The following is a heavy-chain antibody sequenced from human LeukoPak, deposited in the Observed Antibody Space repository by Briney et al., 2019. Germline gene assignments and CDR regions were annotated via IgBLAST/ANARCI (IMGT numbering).Heavy chain of an antibody. CDR1: GYTFTIYD. CDR3: AISRVVGAARFAFDI. D-gene: IGHD2-15*01. J-gene: IGHJ3*02. V-gene: IGHV1-8*01. CDR2: MNPNSGNA. Sequence: ASVKVSCKASGYTFTIYDINWVRQVPGQGLEWMGWMNPNSGNAGYAQMFQGRVTMTRDTSINTAYVELRSLRSEDTAVYYCAISRVVGAARFAFDIWGQGTMITVSS.